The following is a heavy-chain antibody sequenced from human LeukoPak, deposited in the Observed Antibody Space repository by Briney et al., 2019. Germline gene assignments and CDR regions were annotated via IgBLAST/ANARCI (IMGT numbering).Heavy chain of an antibody. J-gene: IGHJ5*02. CDR2: IYSGGST. D-gene: IGHD2-21*01. Sequence: TGGSLRLSCAASGFTVSSNYMSWVRQAPRKGLEWVSVIYSGGSTYYADSVKGRFTISRDNAKNSLYLQMNSLRAEDTAVYYCARDRVPVVVIATGDFDLWGQGTLVTVSS. CDR1: GFTVSSNY. CDR3: ARDRVPVVVIATGDFDL. V-gene: IGHV3-53*01.